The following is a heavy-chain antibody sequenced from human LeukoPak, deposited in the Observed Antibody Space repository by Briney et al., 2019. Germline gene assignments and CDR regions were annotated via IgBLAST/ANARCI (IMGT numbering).Heavy chain of an antibody. V-gene: IGHV3-53*01. Sequence: GGSLRLSCAASGFTFSSYAMSWVRQAPGKGLERVSVIYSGGSTYYADSVKGRFTISRDNSKNTLYLQMNSLRAEDTAVYYCAREGEMATTYWGQGTLVTVSS. D-gene: IGHD5-24*01. CDR1: GFTFSSYA. J-gene: IGHJ4*02. CDR2: IYSGGST. CDR3: AREGEMATTY.